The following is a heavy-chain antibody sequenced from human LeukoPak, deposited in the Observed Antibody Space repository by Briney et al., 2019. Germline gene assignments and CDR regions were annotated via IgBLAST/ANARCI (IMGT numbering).Heavy chain of an antibody. Sequence: PGGSLRLSCAASGFTFSSYAMSWVRQAPGKGLEWVSTISGGGGSTYYADSLKGRFTISRDNSKNTLYLQMNSLRAEDTAVYYCARRAGAYSHPYDYWGQGTLVTVSS. CDR2: ISGGGGST. CDR1: GFTFSSYA. J-gene: IGHJ4*02. D-gene: IGHD4/OR15-4a*01. CDR3: ARRAGAYSHPYDY. V-gene: IGHV3-23*01.